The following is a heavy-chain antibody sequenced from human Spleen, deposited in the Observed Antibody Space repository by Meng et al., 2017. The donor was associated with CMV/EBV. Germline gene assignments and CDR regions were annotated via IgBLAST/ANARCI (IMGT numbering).Heavy chain of an antibody. D-gene: IGHD3-9*01. CDR1: GFTFSSYT. J-gene: IGHJ4*02. V-gene: IGHV3-21*06. CDR2: ITSSGSYK. Sequence: ASGFTFSSYTMIWVRQAPGKGLEWVSSITSSGSYKYYADSMKGRFTISRDNAKNSLYLQMNSLRAEDTAVYYCAREGILTGYYFDYWGQGTLVTVSS. CDR3: AREGILTGYYFDY.